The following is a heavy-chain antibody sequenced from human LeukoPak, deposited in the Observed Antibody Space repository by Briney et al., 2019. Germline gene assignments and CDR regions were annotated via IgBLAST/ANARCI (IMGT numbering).Heavy chain of an antibody. V-gene: IGHV3-30*18. CDR3: AKDLDY. CDR2: ISYDGSNK. J-gene: IGHJ4*02. Sequence: GSLILSCAASGFTFISYGMHWVRQAPGKGLEWVAVISYDGSNKYYADSVKGRFTISRDNSKNTLYLQMNSLRAEDTAVYYCAKDLDYWGQGTLVTVSS. CDR1: GFTFISYG.